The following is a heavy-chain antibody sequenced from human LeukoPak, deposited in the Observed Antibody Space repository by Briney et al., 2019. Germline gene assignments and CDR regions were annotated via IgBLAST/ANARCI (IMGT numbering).Heavy chain of an antibody. J-gene: IGHJ5*02. D-gene: IGHD6-13*01. V-gene: IGHV4-4*09. CDR2: IYTSGST. CDR1: GGSISSYY. Sequence: PSETLSLTCTVSGGSISSYYWSWIRQPPGKGLEWIGYIYTSGSTNYNPSLKSRATISVDTSEIQFSLKLGSVTAADTAVYYCARLNIATHGGNWFDPWGQGTLVTVSS. CDR3: ARLNIATHGGNWFDP.